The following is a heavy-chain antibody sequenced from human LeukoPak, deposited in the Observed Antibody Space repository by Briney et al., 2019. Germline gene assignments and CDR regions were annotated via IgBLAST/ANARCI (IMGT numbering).Heavy chain of an antibody. CDR3: ARDRGGKRSAASLDAFDI. J-gene: IGHJ3*02. V-gene: IGHV3-23*01. D-gene: IGHD6-13*01. CDR2: ISGSGGST. CDR1: GFTFSSYG. Sequence: PGGSLRLSCAASGFTFSSYGMSWVRQAPGKGLEWASAISGSGGSTYYADSVKGRFTISRDNSKNTLYLQMNSLRAEDTALYYCARDRGGKRSAASLDAFDIWGQGTMVTVSS.